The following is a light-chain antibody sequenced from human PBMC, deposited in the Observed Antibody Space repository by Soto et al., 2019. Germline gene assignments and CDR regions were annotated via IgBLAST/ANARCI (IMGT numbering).Light chain of an antibody. V-gene: IGLV4-69*01. CDR1: SGHSSYA. J-gene: IGLJ2*01. CDR3: QTWGTSVV. CDR2: LNSDGSH. Sequence: QPVLTQSPSASASLGASVKLTCTLSSGHSSYAIAWHQQQPEKGPRYLMKLNSDGSHSKGDGIPDRFSGSSSGAERYLTISSLQSEDEADDYCQTWGTSVVFGGGTKLTVL.